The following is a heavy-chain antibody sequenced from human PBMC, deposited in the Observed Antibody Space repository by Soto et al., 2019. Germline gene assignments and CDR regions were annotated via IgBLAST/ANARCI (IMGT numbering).Heavy chain of an antibody. Sequence: EVQLVESGGGLVKPGGSLRLSCAASGFTFSSYSMNWVRQAPGKGLEWVSSISSSSSYIYYADSVKGRFTISRDNAKNSLYLQMNSLRAEDTAVHYCASAGYSSSWSLDYWGQGTLVTVSS. D-gene: IGHD6-13*01. V-gene: IGHV3-21*01. J-gene: IGHJ4*02. CDR3: ASAGYSSSWSLDY. CDR2: ISSSSSYI. CDR1: GFTFSSYS.